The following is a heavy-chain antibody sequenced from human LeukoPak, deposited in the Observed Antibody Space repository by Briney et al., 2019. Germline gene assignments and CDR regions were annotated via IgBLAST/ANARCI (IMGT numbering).Heavy chain of an antibody. CDR1: GGSISSYY. CDR3: ARLYGYSPRADY. V-gene: IGHV4-59*01. J-gene: IGHJ4*02. CDR2: IYYSGST. Sequence: PSETLSLTCTVSGGSISSYYWSWIRQPPGKGLEWIGYIYYSGSTNYNPSLKSRVTISVDTSKNQFSLKLSSVTAAGTAVYYCARLYGYSPRADYWGQGTLVTVSS. D-gene: IGHD4-17*01.